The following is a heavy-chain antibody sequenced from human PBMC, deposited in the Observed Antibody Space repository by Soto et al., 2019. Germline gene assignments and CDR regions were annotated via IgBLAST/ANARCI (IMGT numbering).Heavy chain of an antibody. J-gene: IGHJ6*02. V-gene: IGHV5-10-1*01. D-gene: IGHD6-13*01. CDR2: IDPSDSYT. CDR3: ARTSAAGKYYYVMDV. Sequence: GESLKISCKGSGYSFTSYWISWVRQMPGKGLEWMGRIDPSDSYTNYSPSFQGHVTISADKSISTAYLQWSSLKASDTAMYYCARTSAAGKYYYVMDVWSQGTTDIVSS. CDR1: GYSFTSYW.